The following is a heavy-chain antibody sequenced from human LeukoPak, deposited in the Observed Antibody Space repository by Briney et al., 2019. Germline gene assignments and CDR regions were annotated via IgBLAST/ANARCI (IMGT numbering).Heavy chain of an antibody. Sequence: GGSLRLSCAASGFTFSSYSMNWVRQAPGKGLEWVSSISSSSSSYVYYADSVKGRFTISRDNAKNSLYLQMNSLRAEDTAVYYCARGYSGYPTLFDYWAREPWSPSPQ. J-gene: IGHJ4*02. V-gene: IGHV3-21*01. CDR3: ARGYSGYPTLFDY. CDR1: GFTFSSYS. CDR2: ISSSSSSYV. D-gene: IGHD5-12*01.